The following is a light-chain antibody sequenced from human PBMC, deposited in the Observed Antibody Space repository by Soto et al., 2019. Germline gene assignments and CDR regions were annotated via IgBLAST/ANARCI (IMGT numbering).Light chain of an antibody. CDR1: QSISSW. J-gene: IGKJ1*01. V-gene: IGKV1-5*03. CDR2: KAS. Sequence: DIQMTQSPSTLSASVGDRVTITCRASQSISSWLAWYQQKPGQAPKLLIYKASTLQSGVPSRFSDSGSGTEFTLAISSLQPDDSATYYCQQYNDNWTFGQGTKVDIK. CDR3: QQYNDNWT.